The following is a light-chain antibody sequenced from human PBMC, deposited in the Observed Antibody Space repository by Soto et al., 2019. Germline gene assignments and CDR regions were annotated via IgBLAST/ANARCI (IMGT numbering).Light chain of an antibody. CDR3: QQRRDSPPLT. Sequence: EVVLTQSPATLSLSPGERATLSCRASQSVFGYLAWYQHKPGQAPRLLIYDACKRATGVPARFSGSGSETDFTLIISSLEPEDFAVYYCQQRRDSPPLTFGGGTKVDIK. CDR2: DAC. V-gene: IGKV3-11*01. J-gene: IGKJ4*01. CDR1: QSVFGY.